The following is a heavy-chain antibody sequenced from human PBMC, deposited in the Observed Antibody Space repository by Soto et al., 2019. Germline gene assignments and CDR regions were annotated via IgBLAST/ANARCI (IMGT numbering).Heavy chain of an antibody. CDR1: GGSISSGGYY. J-gene: IGHJ6*02. CDR3: AREGITGASDYYGMDV. V-gene: IGHV4-31*03. CDR2: IYYTGST. Sequence: SETLSLTCTVSGGSISSGGYYWSWIRQHPGKGLEWIGYIYYTGSTYYNPSLKSRVTISVDTSKNQFSLKLSSVTAADTAVYYCAREGITGASDYYGMDVWGQGTTVTVSS. D-gene: IGHD1-20*01.